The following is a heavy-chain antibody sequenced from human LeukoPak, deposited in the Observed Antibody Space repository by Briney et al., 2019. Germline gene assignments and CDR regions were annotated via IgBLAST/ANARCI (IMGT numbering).Heavy chain of an antibody. Sequence: GRSLRLSCAASGFTFDDYAMHWVRQAPEKGLEWVSGISWNSGSIGYADSVKGRFTISRDNAKNSLYLQMNSLRAEDTALYYCAKDLGYCSSTSCPQGLDYWGQGTLVTVSS. J-gene: IGHJ4*02. CDR3: AKDLGYCSSTSCPQGLDY. CDR1: GFTFDDYA. CDR2: ISWNSGSI. D-gene: IGHD2-2*01. V-gene: IGHV3-9*01.